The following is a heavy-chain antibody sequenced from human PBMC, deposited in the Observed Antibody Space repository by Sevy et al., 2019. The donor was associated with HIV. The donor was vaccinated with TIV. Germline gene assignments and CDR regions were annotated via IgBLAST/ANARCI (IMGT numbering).Heavy chain of an antibody. Sequence: GGSLRLSCAASGFTFSSYWMHWVRQAPGKGLVWVSRIKRDGNSTNYADSVKGRFTISRDNAKNTLYLQMSGLRAEDTAVYYCARGYFGDYWGQGTLVTVSS. D-gene: IGHD3-10*01. CDR1: GFTFSSYW. CDR2: IKRDGNST. J-gene: IGHJ4*02. V-gene: IGHV3-74*01. CDR3: ARGYFGDY.